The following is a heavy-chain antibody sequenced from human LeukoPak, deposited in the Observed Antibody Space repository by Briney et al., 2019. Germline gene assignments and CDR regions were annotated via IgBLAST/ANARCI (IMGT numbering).Heavy chain of an antibody. V-gene: IGHV4-39*01. J-gene: IGHJ3*02. CDR2: IYYSGST. CDR1: GGSISSSSYY. Sequence: SQTLSLTCTVSGGSISSSSYYWGWIRQPPGKGLEWIGSIYYSGSTYYNPSLKSRVTISVDTSKNQFSLKLSSVTAADTAVYYCARPPTMLVDTAMADDAFDIWGQGTMVTVSS. CDR3: ARPPTMLVDTAMADDAFDI. D-gene: IGHD5-18*01.